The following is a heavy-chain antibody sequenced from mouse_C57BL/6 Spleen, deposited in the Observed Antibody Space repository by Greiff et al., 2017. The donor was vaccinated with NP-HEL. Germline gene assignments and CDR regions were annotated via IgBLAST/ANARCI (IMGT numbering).Heavy chain of an antibody. V-gene: IGHV1-26*01. D-gene: IGHD1-1*01. CDR3: AETVVAGGAMDY. Sequence: EVQLQQSGPELVKPGASVKISCKASGYTFTDYYMNWVKQSHGKSLEWIGDINPNNGGTSYNQKFKGKATLTVDKSSSTAYMELRSLTSEDSAVYYCAETVVAGGAMDYWGQGTSVTVSS. CDR1: GYTFTDYY. J-gene: IGHJ4*01. CDR2: INPNNGGT.